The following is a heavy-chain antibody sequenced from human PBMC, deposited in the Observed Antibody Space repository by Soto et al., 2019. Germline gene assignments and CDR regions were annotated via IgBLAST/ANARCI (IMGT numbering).Heavy chain of an antibody. Sequence: SETLSLTCAVYGGSFSGYYWSWIRQPPGKGLEWIGEINHSGSTNYNPSLKSRVTISVDTSKNQFSLKLSSVTAADTAVYYCAREDGYRGGDAFDIWGQGTMVTVSS. J-gene: IGHJ3*02. CDR1: GGSFSGYY. CDR2: INHSGST. CDR3: AREDGYRGGDAFDI. V-gene: IGHV4-34*01. D-gene: IGHD5-12*01.